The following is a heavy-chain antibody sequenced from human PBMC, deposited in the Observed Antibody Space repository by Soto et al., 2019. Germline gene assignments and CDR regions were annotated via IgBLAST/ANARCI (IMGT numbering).Heavy chain of an antibody. Sequence: QITVKESGLPLVKPTETLTLTCTFSGFSLSSIGMGVGWIRQPPGKAREWLALIYWDDDKRYSPSLSSRLTITKDHSKNEVDLTMTNMDPVYTSTYYCARLTRGVYDSGRLWEKFDYWGQGTLVTVSS. CDR1: GFSLSSIGMG. D-gene: IGHD5-12*01. V-gene: IGHV2-5*02. J-gene: IGHJ4*02. CDR3: ARLTRGVYDSGRLWEKFDY. CDR2: IYWDDDK.